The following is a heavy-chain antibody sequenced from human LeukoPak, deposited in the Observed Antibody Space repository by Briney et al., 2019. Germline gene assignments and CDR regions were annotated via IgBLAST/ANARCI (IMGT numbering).Heavy chain of an antibody. J-gene: IGHJ4*02. Sequence: SVKVSXKASGGTFSSYTISWVRQAPGQGLEWMGRIIPILGIANYAQKFQGRVTITADKSTSTAYMELSSLRSEDTAVYYCARDGPGIAAALGYWGQGTLVTVSS. CDR1: GGTFSSYT. CDR2: IIPILGIA. V-gene: IGHV1-69*04. CDR3: ARDGPGIAAALGY. D-gene: IGHD6-13*01.